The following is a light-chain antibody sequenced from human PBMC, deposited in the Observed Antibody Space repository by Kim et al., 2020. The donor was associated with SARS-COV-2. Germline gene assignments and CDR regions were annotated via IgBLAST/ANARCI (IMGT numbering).Light chain of an antibody. V-gene: IGKV3-15*01. J-gene: IGKJ1*01. Sequence: EILMTQSPAPLSVSPGERATLSCRASQSVSSNLAWYQQKPGRAPRLLIYGASTRATGIPARFSGSGSGTEFTLTISSLQSEDFALYFCQQYNNWPRTFGQGTKVDIK. CDR2: GAS. CDR3: QQYNNWPRT. CDR1: QSVSSN.